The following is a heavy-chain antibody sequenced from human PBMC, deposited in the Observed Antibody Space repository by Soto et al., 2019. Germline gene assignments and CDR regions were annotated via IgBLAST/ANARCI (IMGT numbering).Heavy chain of an antibody. CDR2: IYYSGST. CDR1: GGSISSSSYY. Sequence: SETLSLTCTVSGGSISSSSYYWGWIRQPPGKGLEWIGSIYYSGSTYYNPSLKSRVTISVDTSKNQFFLKLSSVTAADTAVYYCARHASGSYYGFARYYYYGMDVWGQGTTVTVSS. J-gene: IGHJ6*02. CDR3: ARHASGSYYGFARYYYYGMDV. V-gene: IGHV4-39*01. D-gene: IGHD1-26*01.